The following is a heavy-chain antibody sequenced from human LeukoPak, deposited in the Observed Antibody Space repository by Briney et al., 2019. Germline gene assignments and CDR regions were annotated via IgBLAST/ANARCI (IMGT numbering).Heavy chain of an antibody. D-gene: IGHD5-12*01. Sequence: PGGSLRLSCAASGFTFSSYGMHWVRQAPGKGLEWVAVISYDGSNKYYADSVKGRFTISRDNSKNTLYLQMNSLRAEDTAVYYCAKDIHHAIVATIRGLGYWGQGTLVTVSS. J-gene: IGHJ4*02. CDR1: GFTFSSYG. CDR2: ISYDGSNK. CDR3: AKDIHHAIVATIRGLGY. V-gene: IGHV3-30*18.